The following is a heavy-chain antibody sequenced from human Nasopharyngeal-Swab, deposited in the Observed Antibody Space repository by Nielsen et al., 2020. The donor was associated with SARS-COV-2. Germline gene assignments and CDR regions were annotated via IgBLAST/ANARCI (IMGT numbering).Heavy chain of an antibody. CDR3: ARGLIPVAWLYYFDY. D-gene: IGHD5-12*01. CDR2: ISSSSSYI. V-gene: IGHV3-21*01. J-gene: IGHJ4*02. Sequence: VCQAAGRGVEWVSSISSSSSYIYYADSVKGRFTISRDNAKNSLYLQMNSLRAEDTAVYYCARGLIPVAWLYYFDYWGQGTLVTVSS.